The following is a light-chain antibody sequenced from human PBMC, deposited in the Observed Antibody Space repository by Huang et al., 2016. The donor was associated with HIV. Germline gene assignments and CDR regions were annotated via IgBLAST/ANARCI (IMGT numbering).Light chain of an antibody. CDR3: QQYYNWPWT. CDR2: GAS. CDR1: QSVSRN. Sequence: EIVMTQSPATLSVSPGERATLSCRASQSVSRNLAWYQQKPGQAPRLLIYGASTRATGIPASFSGSGSGTEFTLTISSLQSENFAVYYCQQYYNWPWTFGQGTKVEIK. J-gene: IGKJ1*01. V-gene: IGKV3-15*01.